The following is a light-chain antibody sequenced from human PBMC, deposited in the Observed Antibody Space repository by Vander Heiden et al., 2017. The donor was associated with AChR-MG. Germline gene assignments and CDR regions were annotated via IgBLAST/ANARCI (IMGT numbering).Light chain of an antibody. CDR3: MQGTHWPIT. CDR1: QSLVNSDVDTY. Sequence: DVVMTQSPLSLPVTLGQPASISCRSSQSLVNSDVDTYLHWLHQTPGQLTSRLSYKVSNRDAGVPDRSSGSGSRTNFTLKSSRVEDEDVGVYYCMQGTHWPITFGGGTKVEIK. CDR2: KVS. J-gene: IGKJ4*02. V-gene: IGKV2-30*01.